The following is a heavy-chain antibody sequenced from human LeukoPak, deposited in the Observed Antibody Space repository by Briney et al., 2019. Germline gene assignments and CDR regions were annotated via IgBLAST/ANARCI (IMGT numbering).Heavy chain of an antibody. D-gene: IGHD1-7*01. Sequence: HGESLKISCKGSGYSFTSYWIGWVRQMPGKGLEWMGIIYPGDSDTRYSPSFQGQVTISADKSISTAYLQWSSLQASDTAMYYCARHRPSITGTVDGFDYWGQGTLVTVSS. CDR1: GYSFTSYW. CDR3: ARHRPSITGTVDGFDY. J-gene: IGHJ4*02. V-gene: IGHV5-51*01. CDR2: IYPGDSDT.